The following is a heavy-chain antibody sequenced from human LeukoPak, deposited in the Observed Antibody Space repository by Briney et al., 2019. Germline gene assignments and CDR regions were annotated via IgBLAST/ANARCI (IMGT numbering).Heavy chain of an antibody. CDR1: GFTFSSYN. Sequence: GGSLRLSCAASGFTFSSYNMNWVRQAPGKGLEWVSYITSSSSYIYYADSVKGRFTISRDNAKNSLYLQMNSLRAGDTAVYYCARDPYSGRYGDYYYYYMDVWGKGTTVTISS. CDR2: ITSSSSYI. D-gene: IGHD1-26*01. J-gene: IGHJ6*03. CDR3: ARDPYSGRYGDYYYYYMDV. V-gene: IGHV3-21*01.